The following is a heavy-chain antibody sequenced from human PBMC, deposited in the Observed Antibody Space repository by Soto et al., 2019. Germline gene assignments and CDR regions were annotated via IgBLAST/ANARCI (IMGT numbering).Heavy chain of an antibody. J-gene: IGHJ2*01. CDR2: IWYDGTNK. V-gene: IGHV3-33*01. CDR1: GFTFSSYG. CDR3: ARGPMTTVTTWGDWYLDL. D-gene: IGHD4-17*01. Sequence: QVQLVESGGGVVQPGRSLRLSCATSGFTFSSYGMHWVRQGPGKGLEWVAVIWYDGTNKYYADSVNGRFTISRDDSKNTLYLQMNSLRAEDTAVYYCARGPMTTVTTWGDWYLDLWGRGTLVTVSS.